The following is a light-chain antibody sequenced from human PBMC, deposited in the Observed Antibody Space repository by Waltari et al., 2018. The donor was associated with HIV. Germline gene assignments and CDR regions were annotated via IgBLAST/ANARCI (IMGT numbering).Light chain of an antibody. V-gene: IGLV2-23*02. Sequence: QSALTQPASVSGSPGPSITISCTGTSSNVGSDDIVSWYQQHPGEAPKLIIYEVTKRPSGVSNRFSGSKSGNTASLTISGLQAEDEADYYCCSCPRSGIRYVFGTGTKVTVL. CDR2: EVT. CDR3: CSCPRSGIRYV. J-gene: IGLJ1*01. CDR1: SSNVGSDDI.